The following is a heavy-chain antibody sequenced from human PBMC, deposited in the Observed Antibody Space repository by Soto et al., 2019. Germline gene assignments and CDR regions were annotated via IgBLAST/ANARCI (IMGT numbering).Heavy chain of an antibody. CDR3: ARLRITIFGVVRIGMDV. CDR2: INHSGST. V-gene: IGHV4-34*01. Sequence: SETLSVTCAVDCGSFSGDYWIWLRQPPGKGLEWIGEINHSGSTNYNPSLKSRVTISVDTSKNQFSLKLSSVTAADTAVYYCARLRITIFGVVRIGMDVWGQGTTVT. D-gene: IGHD3-3*01. CDR1: CGSFSGDY. J-gene: IGHJ6*02.